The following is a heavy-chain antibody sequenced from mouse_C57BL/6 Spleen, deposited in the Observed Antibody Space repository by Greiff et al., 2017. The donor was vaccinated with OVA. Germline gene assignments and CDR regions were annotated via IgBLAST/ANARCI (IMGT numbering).Heavy chain of an antibody. Sequence: EVMLVESGGGLVQPGGSLSLSCAASGFTFTDYYMSWVRQPPGKALECSGFIRNKANGYTTEYSASVKGRFTISRDNSQSILYLQMNALRAEDSATYYCARYSTTVAHFDYWGQGTTLTVSS. CDR3: ARYSTTVAHFDY. V-gene: IGHV7-3*01. J-gene: IGHJ2*01. CDR2: IRNKANGYTT. D-gene: IGHD1-1*01. CDR1: GFTFTDYY.